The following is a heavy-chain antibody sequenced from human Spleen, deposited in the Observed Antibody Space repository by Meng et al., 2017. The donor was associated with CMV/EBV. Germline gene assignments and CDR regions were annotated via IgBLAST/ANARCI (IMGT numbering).Heavy chain of an antibody. D-gene: IGHD2-2*01. CDR3: ARGLTSCWDP. Sequence: SLTCAVYGGSFSGYYWSCIRQPPGKGLEWIGEINHSGSTNYNPSLKSRVTISVDTSKNQFSLKLSSVTAADTAVYYCARGLTSCWDPWGQGTLVTVSS. CDR1: GGSFSGYY. J-gene: IGHJ5*02. CDR2: INHSGST. V-gene: IGHV4-34*01.